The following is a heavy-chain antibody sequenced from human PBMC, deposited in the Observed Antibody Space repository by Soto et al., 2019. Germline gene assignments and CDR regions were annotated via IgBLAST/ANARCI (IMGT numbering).Heavy chain of an antibody. CDR1: GGTFSNYA. V-gene: IGHV1-69*01. D-gene: IGHD2-2*01. J-gene: IGHJ6*02. CDR2: IIPIVGTG. Sequence: QVQLVQSGAEVWKPGSSVTVSCKASGGTFSNYAISWVRQAPGQGLEWMGGIIPIVGTGSYAQKFQGRVPITADEPTTTAYMELSSLRFEDTAVYYCARVVILVPTASTHYYSPMDVWGPGTTVTVSS. CDR3: ARVVILVPTASTHYYSPMDV.